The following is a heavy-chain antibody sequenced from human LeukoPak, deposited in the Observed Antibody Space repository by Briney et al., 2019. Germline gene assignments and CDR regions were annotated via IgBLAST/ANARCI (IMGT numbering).Heavy chain of an antibody. D-gene: IGHD4-23*01. CDR1: GGSIINRSYY. Sequence: SETLSLTCTVSGGSIINRSYYWDWIRQPPGKGLEWIGSIYYSGTTYYNPSLKSRVTISVDASKNQFSLKLSSVTAADTAVYYCARDRGNLDAFDIWGQGTMVTVSS. V-gene: IGHV4-39*02. CDR2: IYYSGTT. CDR3: ARDRGNLDAFDI. J-gene: IGHJ3*02.